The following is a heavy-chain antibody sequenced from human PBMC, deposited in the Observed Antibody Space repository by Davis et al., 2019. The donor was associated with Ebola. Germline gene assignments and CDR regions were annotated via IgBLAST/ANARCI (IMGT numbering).Heavy chain of an antibody. J-gene: IGHJ6*02. CDR3: AKGSLYGSRSITAGVDV. CDR2: IKQDGSET. Sequence: GESLKISCATPGFTFSSYWMTWVRQAPGRGLEWVANIKQDGSETYYGDSVKGRFTFSRDNSKNTLYLQMNSLRAADTAVYYCAKGSLYGSRSITAGVDVWGQGTTVTVSS. D-gene: IGHD4-17*01. CDR1: GFTFSSYW. V-gene: IGHV3-7*03.